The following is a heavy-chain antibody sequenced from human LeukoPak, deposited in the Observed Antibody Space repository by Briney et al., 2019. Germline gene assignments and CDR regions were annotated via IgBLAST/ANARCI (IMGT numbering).Heavy chain of an antibody. CDR3: ARDGTAAGLYFDL. CDR2: IRQDGSEK. V-gene: IGHV3-7*01. J-gene: IGHJ4*01. Sequence: GGSLRLSCEVSGFTFTDYWMNWVRQAPGKGPEWVASIRQDGSEKTYVDSVKGRFTISRDNTKNSLSLQLNGLRTEDTAVYYCARDGTAAGLYFDLWGQGTLVTVSS. D-gene: IGHD6-13*01. CDR1: GFTFTDYW.